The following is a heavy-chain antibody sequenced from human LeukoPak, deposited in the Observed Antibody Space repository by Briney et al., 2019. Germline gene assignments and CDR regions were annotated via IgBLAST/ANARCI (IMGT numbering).Heavy chain of an antibody. Sequence: PGGSLRLSCAASGFTFSSYSMNWVRQAPGKGLEWVSAISGSGGSTYYADSVKGRFTISRDNSKNTLYLQMNSLRAEDTAVYYCAKSYRSYCSSTSCYSAFDYWGQGTLVTVSS. CDR3: AKSYRSYCSSTSCYSAFDY. D-gene: IGHD2-2*02. J-gene: IGHJ4*02. CDR1: GFTFSSYS. CDR2: ISGSGGST. V-gene: IGHV3-23*01.